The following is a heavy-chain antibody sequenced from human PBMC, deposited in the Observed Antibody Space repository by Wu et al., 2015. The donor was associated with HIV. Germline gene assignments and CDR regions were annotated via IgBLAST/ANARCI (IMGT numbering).Heavy chain of an antibody. CDR3: ARGGWLQFLDAFDI. CDR1: GGTFSSYA. D-gene: IGHD5-24*01. J-gene: IGHJ3*02. Sequence: QVQLVQSGAEVRKPGSSVKVSCKASGGTFSSYAISWVRQAPGQGLEWMGGIIPILGATKYAQKFQGRVTMTRNTSISTAYMELSRLRSEDTAVYYCARGGWLQFLDAFDIWGQGTMVTVSS. V-gene: IGHV1-69*05. CDR2: IIPILGAT.